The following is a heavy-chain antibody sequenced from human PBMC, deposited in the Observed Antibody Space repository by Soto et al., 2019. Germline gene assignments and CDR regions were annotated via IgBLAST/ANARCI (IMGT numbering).Heavy chain of an antibody. Sequence: QVQLVQSGAEVKKPGASVKVSCKASGYTFTSYDINWVRQATRQGIEWMGWMNPNSGYTGCEQKCQGRVTMTRNTSISTAYMELSSLRSEDTAVYYCAREVADTARVSSGFDPWGQGTLVTVSS. CDR2: MNPNSGYT. V-gene: IGHV1-8*01. CDR1: GYTFTSYD. CDR3: AREVADTARVSSGFDP. D-gene: IGHD5-18*01. J-gene: IGHJ5*02.